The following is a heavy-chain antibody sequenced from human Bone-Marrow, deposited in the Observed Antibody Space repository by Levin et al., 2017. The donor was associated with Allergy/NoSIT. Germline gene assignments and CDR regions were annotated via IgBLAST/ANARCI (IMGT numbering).Heavy chain of an antibody. V-gene: IGHV3-30*18. D-gene: IGHD1-1*01. Sequence: PGGSLRLSCAGSGFTFSSYGIHWVRQAPGKGLERVAIISHDGSNQYYADSVKGRFTVSRDNSKNTLYLQMNSLRAEDTAVYFCAKVREPQLPLYYFDYWGQGTLVTVSS. CDR1: GFTFSSYG. CDR3: AKVREPQLPLYYFDY. J-gene: IGHJ4*02. CDR2: ISHDGSNQ.